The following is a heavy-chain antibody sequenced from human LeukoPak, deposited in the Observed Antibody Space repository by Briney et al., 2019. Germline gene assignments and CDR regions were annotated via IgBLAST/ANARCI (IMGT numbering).Heavy chain of an antibody. CDR2: ISGDGGIT. J-gene: IGHJ4*02. CDR1: GFTFGNYA. CDR3: AIACPSGDYVFDS. D-gene: IGHD4-17*01. Sequence: PGGSLRLSCAASGFTFGNYAMHWVRQAPGKGLEWLSLISGDGGITYHADSAKGRFTISRVNTKNSLYLQMNSLRTEDTALYYCAIACPSGDYVFDSWGQGTLVIVS. V-gene: IGHV3-43*02.